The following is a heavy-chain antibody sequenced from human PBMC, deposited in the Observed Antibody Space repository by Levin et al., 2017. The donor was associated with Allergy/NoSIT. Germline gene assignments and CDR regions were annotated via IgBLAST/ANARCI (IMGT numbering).Heavy chain of an antibody. D-gene: IGHD3-3*01. Sequence: PGGSLRLSCAASGFTFSSYWMSWVRQAPGKGLEWVANIKQDGSEKYYVDSVKGRFTISRDNAKNSLYLQMNSLRAEDTAVYYCARDSLGPTYYDFWSPGDGMDGWGQGTTVTVSS. J-gene: IGHJ6*02. CDR2: IKQDGSEK. V-gene: IGHV3-7*01. CDR1: GFTFSSYW. CDR3: ARDSLGPTYYDFWSPGDGMDG.